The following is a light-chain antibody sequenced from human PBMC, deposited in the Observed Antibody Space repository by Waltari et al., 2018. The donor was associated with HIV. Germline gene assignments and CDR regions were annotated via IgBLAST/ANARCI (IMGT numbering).Light chain of an antibody. CDR2: QDS. CDR3: QAWDSSVQE. J-gene: IGLJ2*01. Sequence: SYELTQPPSVSVSPGQTASITCPGDKLGDKYACWYQQKPGQSPVLVIYQDSKRPSGFPERFAGSNSGNTATLTISGTQAMDEADYYCQAWDSSVQEFGGGTKLTVL. V-gene: IGLV3-1*01. CDR1: KLGDKY.